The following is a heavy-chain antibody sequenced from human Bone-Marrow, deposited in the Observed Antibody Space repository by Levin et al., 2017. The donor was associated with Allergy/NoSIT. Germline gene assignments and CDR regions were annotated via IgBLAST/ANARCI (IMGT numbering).Heavy chain of an antibody. CDR3: VREKWLQGDSFDY. CDR2: LNSDGSST. Sequence: GESLKISCAASGFTFSIYWMHWVRQAPGKGLVWVSRLNSDGSSTQYVDSVKDRFTISRDNAKNTLYLQMNSLRAEDTAVYYCVREKWLQGDSFDYWGQGTLVTVSS. V-gene: IGHV3-74*01. J-gene: IGHJ4*02. D-gene: IGHD5-24*01. CDR1: GFTFSIYW.